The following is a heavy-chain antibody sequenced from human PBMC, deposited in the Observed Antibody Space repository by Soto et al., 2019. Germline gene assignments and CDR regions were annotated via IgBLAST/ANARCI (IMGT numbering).Heavy chain of an antibody. J-gene: IGHJ4*02. Sequence: QVQLVESGGDLVKPGGSLRLSCAASGFTFSDYYMSWIRQAPGKGLEWVSSITSSGSTTYYTDSVEGRFTISRDNAKNSLYLQMNSLRAEDTAVYYCARERYSYGPYYFDYWGQGTLVTVSS. D-gene: IGHD5-18*01. CDR2: ITSSGSTT. CDR1: GFTFSDYY. V-gene: IGHV3-11*01. CDR3: ARERYSYGPYYFDY.